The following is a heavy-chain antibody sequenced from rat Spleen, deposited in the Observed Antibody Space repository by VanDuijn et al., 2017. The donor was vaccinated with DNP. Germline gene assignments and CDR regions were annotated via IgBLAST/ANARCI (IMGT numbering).Heavy chain of an antibody. CDR3: ARSEAAISTFAY. J-gene: IGHJ3*01. Sequence: EVQLQESGPGLVKPSQSLSLTCSVTGYSITSNYRWNWIRKFPGNNLEWMGYINTAGSTNYNPSLKSRISITRDTSKNQFFLQVNSVTTEDTATYYCARSEAAISTFAYWGQGTLVTVSS. V-gene: IGHV3-3*01. CDR1: GYSITSNYR. D-gene: IGHD1-2*01. CDR2: INTAGST.